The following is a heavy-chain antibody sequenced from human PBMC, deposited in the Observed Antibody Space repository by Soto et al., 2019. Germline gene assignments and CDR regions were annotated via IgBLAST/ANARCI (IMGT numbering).Heavy chain of an antibody. Sequence: QVQLVESGGGVVQPGRSLRLSCAASGFTFSSYAMHWVRQAPGKGLEWVAVISYDGSNQYYADSVKGRFTISRDNSKNTLDLQMYSLRGEDTAVYYCARARVAGAASFDYWGQGALLIVCS. CDR2: ISYDGSNQ. CDR3: ARARVAGAASFDY. V-gene: IGHV3-30-3*01. CDR1: GFTFSSYA. J-gene: IGHJ4*02. D-gene: IGHD6-19*01.